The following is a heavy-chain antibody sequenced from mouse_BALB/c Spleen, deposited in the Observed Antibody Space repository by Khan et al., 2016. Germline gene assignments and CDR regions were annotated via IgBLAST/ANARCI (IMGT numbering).Heavy chain of an antibody. V-gene: IGHV1-9*01. CDR1: GYTFSSYW. J-gene: IGHJ2*01. CDR2: IFPGSGST. CDR3: ARTDLRRWFDY. D-gene: IGHD1-1*01. Sequence: QVQLQQSGAELMKPGASVKISCKATGYTFSSYWIEWVKQRPGHGLEWVGEIFPGSGSTNYNEKLRGKATFTADTSSNTAYMQLSSLTSEDSAVHYCARTDLRRWFDYWGQGTTVTVSS.